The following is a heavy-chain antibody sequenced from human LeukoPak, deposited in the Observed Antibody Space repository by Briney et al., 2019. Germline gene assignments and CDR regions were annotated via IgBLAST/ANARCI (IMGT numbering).Heavy chain of an antibody. D-gene: IGHD5-18*01. CDR1: GDTFSSYA. J-gene: IGHJ4*02. Sequence: SVKVSCKASGDTFSSYAISWVRQAPGQGLEWMGRIIPILGIANYAQKFQGRVTITADKSTSTAYMELSSLRSEDTAVYYCARAQTSLPVDTAMANWGQGTLVTVSS. CDR2: IIPILGIA. V-gene: IGHV1-69*04. CDR3: ARAQTSLPVDTAMAN.